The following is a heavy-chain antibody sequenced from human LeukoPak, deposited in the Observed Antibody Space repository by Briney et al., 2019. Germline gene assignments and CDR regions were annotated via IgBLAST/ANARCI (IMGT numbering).Heavy chain of an antibody. Sequence: SETLSLTCTVSGGSISSSSYCWGWIRQPPGKGLEWIGSIYYSGSTYYNPSLKSRVTISVDTSKNQFSLKLSSVTAADTAVYYCASSSSWAPGGYGMDVWGQGTTVTVSS. CDR2: IYYSGST. CDR3: ASSSSWAPGGYGMDV. D-gene: IGHD6-13*01. V-gene: IGHV4-39*01. CDR1: GGSISSSSYC. J-gene: IGHJ6*02.